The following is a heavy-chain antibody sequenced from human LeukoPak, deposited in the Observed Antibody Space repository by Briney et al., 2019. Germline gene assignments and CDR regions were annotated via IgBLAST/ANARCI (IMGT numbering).Heavy chain of an antibody. Sequence: GESLKISCQGSGYSFTTYWIGWVRQMPGKGLEWMGLIYPGDSDIRYSPSFQGQVIISADKSISTAYLQWSSLKASDTAIYYCARRYYDSSGYRFDYWGQGTLVTVSS. V-gene: IGHV5-51*01. D-gene: IGHD3-22*01. J-gene: IGHJ4*02. CDR1: GYSFTTYW. CDR2: IYPGDSDI. CDR3: ARRYYDSSGYRFDY.